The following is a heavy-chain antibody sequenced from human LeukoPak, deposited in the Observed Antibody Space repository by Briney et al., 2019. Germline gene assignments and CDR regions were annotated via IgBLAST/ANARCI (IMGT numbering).Heavy chain of an antibody. CDR3: ARTTRILWFVELRADAFDI. V-gene: IGHV3-7*03. CDR2: IKQDGSET. D-gene: IGHD3-10*01. Sequence: GGSLRLSCAASGFTFSSYWMSWVRQAPGKGLEWVANIKQDGSETYYVDSVKGRFTISRDNAKNSLYLQMNSLRAEDTAVYYCARTTRILWFVELRADAFDIWGQGTMVTVSP. CDR1: GFTFSSYW. J-gene: IGHJ3*02.